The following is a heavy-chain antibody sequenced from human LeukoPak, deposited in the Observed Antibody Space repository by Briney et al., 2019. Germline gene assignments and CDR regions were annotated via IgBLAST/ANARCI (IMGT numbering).Heavy chain of an antibody. J-gene: IGHJ4*02. CDR1: GFTLGKCW. D-gene: IGHD3-3*01. Sequence: GGCLRLSCVASGFTLGKCWVSWVRQAPGKGLEWVANIKLDGSEKNYVDSVKGRFTISRDNTKNSLYLQMNSLRAEDTAVFYCARDQYDTWSRRGNFDSWGQGTLVIVSS. V-gene: IGHV3-7*03. CDR3: ARDQYDTWSRRGNFDS. CDR2: IKLDGSEK.